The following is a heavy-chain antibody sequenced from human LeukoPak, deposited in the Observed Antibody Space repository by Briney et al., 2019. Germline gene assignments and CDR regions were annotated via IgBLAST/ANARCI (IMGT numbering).Heavy chain of an antibody. CDR3: ARLTYYCFDY. J-gene: IGHJ4*02. D-gene: IGHD3-10*01. V-gene: IGHV4-61*02. Sequence: SQTLSLTCTVSGGSISSGSYYWSWIRQPAGKGLEWIGRIYTSGSTNYNPPLKSRVTISVDTSKNQFPLKLSSVTAADTAVHYCARLTYYCFDYWGQGTLVTVSS. CDR1: GGSISSGSYY. CDR2: IYTSGST.